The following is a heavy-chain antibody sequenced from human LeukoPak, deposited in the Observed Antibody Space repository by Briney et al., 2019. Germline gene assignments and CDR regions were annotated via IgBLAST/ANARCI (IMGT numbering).Heavy chain of an antibody. CDR2: IYYNRST. V-gene: IGHV4-59*12. CDR3: ASSSSGWHYFDY. CDR1: GASINSYY. D-gene: IGHD6-19*01. J-gene: IGHJ4*02. Sequence: SETLSLICSVSGASINSYYWSWIRQPPGKGLEWIGNIYYNRSTTYHPSLKSRVTISVDTSTNQFSLKLSSVTAADTAVYYCASSSSGWHYFDYWGQGTLVTVSS.